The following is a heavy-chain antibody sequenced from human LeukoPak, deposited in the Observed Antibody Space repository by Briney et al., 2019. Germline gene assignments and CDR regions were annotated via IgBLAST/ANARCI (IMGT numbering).Heavy chain of an antibody. CDR1: GYSISSGYY. CDR3: ARVRAADFDY. Sequence: SETLSLTCTVSGYSISSGYYWGWIRQPPGKGLEWIGSIYHSGITYYNPSLKSRVTISLDTSKNQLSLNLSSVTAADTAVYYCARVRAADFDYWGQGTLVTVSS. V-gene: IGHV4-38-2*02. D-gene: IGHD6-13*01. J-gene: IGHJ4*02. CDR2: IYHSGIT.